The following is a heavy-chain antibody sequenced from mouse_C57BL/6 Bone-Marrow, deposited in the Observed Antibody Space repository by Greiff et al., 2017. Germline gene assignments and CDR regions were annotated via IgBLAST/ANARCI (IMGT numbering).Heavy chain of an antibody. J-gene: IGHJ4*01. Sequence: VQLQQSGPGLVAPSQSLSITCTVSGFSLTSYGVHWVRQPPGKGLEWLVVIWSDGSTTYNSALKSRLSISKDNSKSQVFLKMNSLQTDDTAMYYCARQYDYDEDAMDYWGQGTSVTVSS. CDR3: ARQYDYDEDAMDY. D-gene: IGHD2-4*01. CDR1: GFSLTSYG. V-gene: IGHV2-6-1*01. CDR2: IWSDGST.